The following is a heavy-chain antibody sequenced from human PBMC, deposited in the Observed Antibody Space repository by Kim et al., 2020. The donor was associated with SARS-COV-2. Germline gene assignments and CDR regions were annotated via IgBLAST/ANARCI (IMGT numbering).Heavy chain of an antibody. J-gene: IGHJ4*02. V-gene: IGHV3-21*01. CDR2: ISSSSSYI. CDR1: GFTFSSYS. CDR3: ARVSIATAGTDY. Sequence: LSLTCAASGFTFSSYSMNWVRQAPGKGLEWVSSISSSSSYIYYADSVKGRFTISRDNAKNSLYLQMNSLRAEDTAVYYCARVSIATAGTDYWGQGTLVTVSS. D-gene: IGHD6-13*01.